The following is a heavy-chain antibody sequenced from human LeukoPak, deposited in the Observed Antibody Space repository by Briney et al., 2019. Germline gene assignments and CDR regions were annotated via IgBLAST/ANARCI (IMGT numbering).Heavy chain of an antibody. D-gene: IGHD3-3*01. Sequence: PGGSLRLSCAASGFTFSSYGMHWVRQAPGKGLEWVAVIWYDGSNKYYADSVKGRFTISRDNSKNTLYLQMNSLRAEDTAVYYCAKDSSGSGFWSDYSPYYFDYWGQGTLVTVSS. CDR3: AKDSSGSGFWSDYSPYYFDY. CDR1: GFTFSSYG. CDR2: IWYDGSNK. V-gene: IGHV3-33*06. J-gene: IGHJ4*02.